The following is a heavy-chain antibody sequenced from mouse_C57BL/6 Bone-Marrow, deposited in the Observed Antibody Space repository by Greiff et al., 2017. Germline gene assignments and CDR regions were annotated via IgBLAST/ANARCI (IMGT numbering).Heavy chain of an antibody. Sequence: VQLQQSGAELVRPGASVKLSCKASGYTFTDYYINWVKQRPGQGLEWIARIYPGSGNTYYNEKFKGKATLTAEKSSSTAYMQLSSLTSEDSAVYFCARGNGRADYWGQGTTLTVSS. J-gene: IGHJ2*01. D-gene: IGHD1-1*01. CDR2: IYPGSGNT. V-gene: IGHV1-76*01. CDR1: GYTFTDYY. CDR3: ARGNGRADY.